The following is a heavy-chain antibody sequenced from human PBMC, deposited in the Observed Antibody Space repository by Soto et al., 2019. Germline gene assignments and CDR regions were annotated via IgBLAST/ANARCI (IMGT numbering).Heavy chain of an antibody. CDR1: GFTFSSYS. V-gene: IGHV3-30*18. D-gene: IGHD6-19*01. Sequence: QVQLVESGGGVVQPGRSLRLSCAASGFTFSSYSMHWVRQAPGKGLEWVAVISYDGSNKYYADSVKGRFTISRDNSKNTLYLQMNSLRAEDTAVYYCAKDVGSSGWYLDYWGQGTLVTVSS. CDR2: ISYDGSNK. CDR3: AKDVGSSGWYLDY. J-gene: IGHJ4*02.